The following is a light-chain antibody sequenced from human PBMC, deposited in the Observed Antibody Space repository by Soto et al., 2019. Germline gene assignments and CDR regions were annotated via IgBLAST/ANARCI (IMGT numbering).Light chain of an antibody. CDR2: SAS. V-gene: IGKV3-15*01. J-gene: IGKJ3*01. CDR3: QQYNNWPLT. Sequence: EIVMTQSPATLSMSPGERAALSCRASQSVGIHLAWYQQKPGQAPRLLIYSASTRATGIPARFSASGSGTEFTLPISRLQSEDFAVYYCQQYNNWPLTFGPGTRVDIK. CDR1: QSVGIH.